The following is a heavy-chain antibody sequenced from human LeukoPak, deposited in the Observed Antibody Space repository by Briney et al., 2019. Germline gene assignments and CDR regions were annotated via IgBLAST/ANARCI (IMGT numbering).Heavy chain of an antibody. V-gene: IGHV1-18*01. D-gene: IGHD1-26*01. CDR2: VSAYNGVT. J-gene: IGHJ6*02. CDR1: GYTFTSYA. CDR3: ARDLRGSYSVYYYGMDV. Sequence: ASVKVSCKASGYTFTSYAISWVRQAPGQGLEWMGWVSAYNGVTNYAQNFQGRVTMTTDTPTSTAYMELRSLRSDDTAVYYCARDLRGSYSVYYYGMDVWGQGTTVTVSS.